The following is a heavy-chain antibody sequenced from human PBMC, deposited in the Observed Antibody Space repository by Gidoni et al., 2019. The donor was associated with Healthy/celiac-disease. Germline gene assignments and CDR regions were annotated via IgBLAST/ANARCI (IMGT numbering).Heavy chain of an antibody. J-gene: IGHJ4*02. V-gene: IGHV3-23*01. Sequence: EVQLLESGGGLVQPGGSLRLSCAASGFTFSSYAMSWVRQAPGKGLEWVSAISGSGGSTYYADSVKGRFTISRDNSKNTLYLQMNSLRAEDTAVYYCAKDLDGSGSVPGSPFDYWGQGTLVTVSS. D-gene: IGHD3-10*01. CDR1: GFTFSSYA. CDR2: ISGSGGST. CDR3: AKDLDGSGSVPGSPFDY.